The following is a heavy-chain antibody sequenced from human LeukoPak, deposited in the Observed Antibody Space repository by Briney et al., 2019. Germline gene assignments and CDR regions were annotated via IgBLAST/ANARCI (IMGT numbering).Heavy chain of an antibody. CDR2: ISAYNGNT. D-gene: IGHD3-3*01. V-gene: IGHV1-18*01. CDR1: GYTFTSYG. CDR3: ARVFLGDFWSGYYLDYYYYMDV. Sequence: ASVKVSCKASGYTFTSYGISWVRQAPGQGLEWMGWISAYNGNTNYAQKLQGRVTMTTDTSTSTAYMELRSLRSDDTAVYYCARVFLGDFWSGYYLDYYYYMDVWGKGTTVTVSS. J-gene: IGHJ6*03.